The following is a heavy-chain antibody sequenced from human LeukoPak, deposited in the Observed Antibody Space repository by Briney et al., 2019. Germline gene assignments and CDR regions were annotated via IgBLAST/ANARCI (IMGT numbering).Heavy chain of an antibody. J-gene: IGHJ6*02. CDR2: ISHGGNT. V-gene: IGHV4-34*01. CDR1: GGSFSGYY. Sequence: SETLSLTCAVYGGSFSGYYWSWIRQPPGKGLEWIGEISHGGNTNYNPSLKSRVTISIDTSKNQFSLKLTSVTAADTAVYYCAHTESILSGDSPSDVWGQGTMVTVSS. D-gene: IGHD3-9*01. CDR3: AHTESILSGDSPSDV.